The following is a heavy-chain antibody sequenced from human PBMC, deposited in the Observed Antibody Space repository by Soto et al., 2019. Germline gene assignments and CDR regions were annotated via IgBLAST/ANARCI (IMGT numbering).Heavy chain of an antibody. D-gene: IGHD1-26*01. J-gene: IGHJ6*02. Sequence: ASLKVSCKASGYTFTSCYMHWVRQAPGQGLEWMGIINPSGGSASYAQKFQGRVTMTSDTSTSTVYMELSSLRSEDTAVYYCARVAYSGSYYYYYGMDVWGQGTTVPVSS. V-gene: IGHV1-46*03. CDR3: ARVAYSGSYYYYYGMDV. CDR2: INPSGGSA. CDR1: GYTFTSCY.